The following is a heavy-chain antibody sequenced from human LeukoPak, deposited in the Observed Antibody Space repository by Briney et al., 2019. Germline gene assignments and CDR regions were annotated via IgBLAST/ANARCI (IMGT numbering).Heavy chain of an antibody. CDR1: GYTFTGYY. CDR3: AREVRGVSNWFDP. CDR2: INPNSGGT. Sequence: GASVKVSCKASGYTFTGYYMHWVRQAPGQGLEWMGWINPNSGGTNYAQKFQGWVTTTRDTSISTAYMELSRLRSDDTAVYYCAREVRGVSNWFDPWGQGTLVTVSS. D-gene: IGHD3-10*01. J-gene: IGHJ5*02. V-gene: IGHV1-2*04.